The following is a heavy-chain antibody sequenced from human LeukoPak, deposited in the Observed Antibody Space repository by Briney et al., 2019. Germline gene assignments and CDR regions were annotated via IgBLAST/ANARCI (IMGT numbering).Heavy chain of an antibody. V-gene: IGHV3-43*02. Sequence: GGSLRLSCAASGFTFDDYAMHWVRQAPGKGLEWVSLISGDGGSTYYADSVKGRFTISRDNSKNSLYLQMNSLRTEDTALYYCAKDIVVVPVATETPYYYYGMDVWGQGTTVTVSS. CDR1: GFTFDDYA. CDR2: ISGDGGST. D-gene: IGHD2-2*01. J-gene: IGHJ6*02. CDR3: AKDIVVVPVATETPYYYYGMDV.